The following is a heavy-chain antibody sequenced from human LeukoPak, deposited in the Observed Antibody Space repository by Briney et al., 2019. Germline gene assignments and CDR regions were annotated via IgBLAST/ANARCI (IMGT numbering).Heavy chain of an antibody. V-gene: IGHV1-46*01. CDR2: INPSGGRT. D-gene: IGHD3-22*01. J-gene: IGHJ3*02. CDR1: GYTFTNYY. CDR3: AREFDSSSAFDI. Sequence: ASVKVSCKASGYTFTNYYMHWVRQAPGHGLEWMGIINPSGGRTIYAQKFQGRVTMTSDTSTSTVYMELSSPRSEDTAVYYCAREFDSSSAFDIWGQGTMVTVSS.